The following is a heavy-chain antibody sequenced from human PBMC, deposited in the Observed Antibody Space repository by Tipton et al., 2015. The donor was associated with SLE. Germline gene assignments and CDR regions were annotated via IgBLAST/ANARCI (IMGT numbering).Heavy chain of an antibody. J-gene: IGHJ3*01. CDR3: ARSLETFDV. V-gene: IGHV4-61*02. CDR1: GGSISSGDYH. CDR2: ISATGGT. Sequence: TLSLTCAVSGGSISSGDYHWNWIRQSAGEGLEWLGRISATGGTYYNPSLNSPVTMSLDTSKNQFFLKLISVTAADTAVYYCARSLETFDVWGQGTMVTVSS. D-gene: IGHD3-3*01.